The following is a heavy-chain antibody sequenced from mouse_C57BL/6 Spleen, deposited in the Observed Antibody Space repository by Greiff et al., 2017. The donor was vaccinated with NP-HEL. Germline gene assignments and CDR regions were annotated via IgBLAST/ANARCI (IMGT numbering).Heavy chain of an antibody. CDR1: GYTFTSYW. CDR3: ARGYYGSSDNYAMDD. CDR2: IDPSDSYT. D-gene: IGHD1-1*01. V-gene: IGHV1-69*01. Sequence: QVQLKQPGAELVMPGASVKLSCKASGYTFTSYWMHWVKQRPGQGLEWIGEIDPSDSYTNYNQKFKGKSTLTVDKSSSTAYMQLSSLTSEDSAVYYCARGYYGSSDNYAMDDWGQGTSVTVSS. J-gene: IGHJ4*01.